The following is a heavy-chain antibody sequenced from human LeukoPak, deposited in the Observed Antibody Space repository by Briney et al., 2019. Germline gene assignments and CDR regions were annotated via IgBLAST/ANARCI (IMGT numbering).Heavy chain of an antibody. J-gene: IGHJ4*02. CDR1: GYTLTELS. V-gene: IGHV1-24*01. CDR3: ATLYCSSTSCYSNFDY. Sequence: ASVKVSCKVSGYTLTELSMHWVRQAPGKGLEWMGGFDPEDGETIYAQKFQGRVTMTEDTSTGTAYMELSSLRSEDTAVYYCATLYCSSTSCYSNFDYWGQGTLVTVSS. CDR2: FDPEDGET. D-gene: IGHD2-2*01.